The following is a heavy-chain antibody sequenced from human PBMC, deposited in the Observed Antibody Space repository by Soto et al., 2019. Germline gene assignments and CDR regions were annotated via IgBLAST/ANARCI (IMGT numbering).Heavy chain of an antibody. V-gene: IGHV3-23*01. D-gene: IGHD3-10*01. Sequence: GGSLRLSCAASGFTFSSYAMSWVRQAPGKGLEWVSSVSSGGDMTYYSYSVKVRFTISRDNSNNALFLQMNSLRIEDTALYYCARGDRGGSGSPASYCYSGLYXWGQGTTVTVS. CDR1: GFTFSSYA. CDR3: ARGDRGGSGSPASYCYSGLYX. CDR2: VSSGGDMT. J-gene: IGHJ6*02.